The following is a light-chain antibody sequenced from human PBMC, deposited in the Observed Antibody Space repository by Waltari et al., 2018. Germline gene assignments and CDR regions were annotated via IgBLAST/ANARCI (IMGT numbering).Light chain of an antibody. V-gene: IGLV3-1*01. Sequence: SYELTQPPSVSVSPGQTASITCSGDKLGDKYASWYQQKPAQSPVLVIYQDNKRPSGIPERFSGSNSGNTATLTISGTQTMDEADYYCQAWDSSTVVFGGGTELTVL. CDR2: QDN. J-gene: IGLJ2*01. CDR1: KLGDKY. CDR3: QAWDSSTVV.